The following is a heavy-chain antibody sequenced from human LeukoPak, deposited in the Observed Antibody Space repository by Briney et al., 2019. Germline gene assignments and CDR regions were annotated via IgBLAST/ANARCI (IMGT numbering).Heavy chain of an antibody. J-gene: IGHJ4*02. CDR1: GFTFSSYS. CDR3: ARAEVEMATIFFDS. V-gene: IGHV3-21*01. CDR2: ISSSSSYI. Sequence: GGSLRLSCAASGFTFSSYSMNWVRQAPGRGLEWVSSISSSSSYIYYADSVKGRFTISRDNAKNSLYLQMNSLRAEDTAVYYCARAEVEMATIFFDSWGQGTLVTVSS. D-gene: IGHD5-24*01.